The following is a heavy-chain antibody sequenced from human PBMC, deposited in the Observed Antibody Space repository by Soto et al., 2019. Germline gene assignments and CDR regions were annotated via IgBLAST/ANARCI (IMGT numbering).Heavy chain of an antibody. Sequence: SETLSLTCAVSAGSISGSFWSWIRQSPGRELELIGYIYYSGSTYYNPSLKSRITISIDTSRNQFSLKMSSVTDADTAVYYCAKVGRIAAAGTWFDPWGQGTPVTV. CDR1: AGSISGSF. J-gene: IGHJ5*02. D-gene: IGHD6-13*01. CDR2: IYYSGST. V-gene: IGHV4-59*01. CDR3: AKVGRIAAAGTWFDP.